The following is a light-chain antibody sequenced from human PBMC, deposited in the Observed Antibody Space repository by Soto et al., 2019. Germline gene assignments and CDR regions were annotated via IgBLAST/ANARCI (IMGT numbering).Light chain of an antibody. Sequence: DIQMTQSPSTLSASVGDRVTITCRASQSIDTWLAWYQQKPGRVPTLLIYKASTLESGVPSRFSGSGSGTEFTRTISSLQPDDVGTYYCQQYNSYSAGTVGQGTKVEIK. J-gene: IGKJ1*01. CDR1: QSIDTW. V-gene: IGKV1-5*03. CDR3: QQYNSYSAGT. CDR2: KAS.